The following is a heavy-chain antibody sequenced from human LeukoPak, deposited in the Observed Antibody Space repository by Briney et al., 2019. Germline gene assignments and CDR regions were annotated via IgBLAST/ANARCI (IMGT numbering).Heavy chain of an antibody. CDR2: INHSGST. J-gene: IGHJ5*02. CDR3: AGQEDIVVVSDGMGGFDP. Sequence: SETLSLTCAVYGGSFSGYYWSWIRQPPGKGLEWTGEINHSGSTNYNPSLKSRVTISVDTSKNQFSLRLNSVTAADTAVYYCAGQEDIVVVSDGMGGFDPWGQGTLVTVSS. D-gene: IGHD2-2*01. V-gene: IGHV4-34*01. CDR1: GGSFSGYY.